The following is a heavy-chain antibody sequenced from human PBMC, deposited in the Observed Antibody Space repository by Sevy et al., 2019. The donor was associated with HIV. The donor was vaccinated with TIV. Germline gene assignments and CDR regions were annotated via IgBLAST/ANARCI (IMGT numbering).Heavy chain of an antibody. CDR3: ARVAGYNSGWWGYYFDY. Sequence: SETLSLTCTVSGGSISSDYWSWILQPAGKGLEWIGRIYTSGSTNYNPSLKSRVTMSVDTSKNQFSLKLSSVTAADTAVYYCARVAGYNSGWWGYYFDYWGQGTLVTVSS. CDR2: IYTSGST. D-gene: IGHD6-19*01. V-gene: IGHV4-4*07. CDR1: GGSISSDY. J-gene: IGHJ4*02.